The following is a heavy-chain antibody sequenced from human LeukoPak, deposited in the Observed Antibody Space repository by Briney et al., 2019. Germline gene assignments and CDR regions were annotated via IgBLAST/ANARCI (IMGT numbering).Heavy chain of an antibody. V-gene: IGHV4-34*01. Sequence: SETLSLTCAVYGGSFSGYYWSWIRQPPGKGLEWIGEINHSGSTNYNPSLKSRVTISVDTSKNQFSLKLSSVTAADTAVYYCARVDYYDSSGYYFDYWGQGTLVTVSS. CDR3: ARVDYYDSSGYYFDY. CDR1: GGSFSGYY. CDR2: INHSGST. J-gene: IGHJ4*02. D-gene: IGHD3-22*01.